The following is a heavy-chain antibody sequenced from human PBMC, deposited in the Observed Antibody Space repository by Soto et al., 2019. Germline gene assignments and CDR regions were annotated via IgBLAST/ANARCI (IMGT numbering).Heavy chain of an antibody. J-gene: IGHJ4*02. Sequence: QVQLVQSGAEVKKPGASVKVSCKASGYTFTGYYMHWVRQAPGQGLEWMGWINPNSGGTNYAQKFQGWVTMTRDTSISTAYMELSRLRSEDTAVYYCARVRYGSSSGYYFDYWGQGTLVTVSS. CDR2: INPNSGGT. D-gene: IGHD6-6*01. CDR1: GYTFTGYY. V-gene: IGHV1-2*04. CDR3: ARVRYGSSSGYYFDY.